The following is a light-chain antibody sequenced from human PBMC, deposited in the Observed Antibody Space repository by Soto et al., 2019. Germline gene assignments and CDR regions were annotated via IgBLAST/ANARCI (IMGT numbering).Light chain of an antibody. Sequence: QSLLTQPASVSGSPGQSSTVSCTGTSSDIHYYKFVSWYQQHPGKAPKRSIYEVTRRPSGVSDRFSGSKSRNMASLTISGLQAEDEADYYCTSYARSGYVFGTGTQVTVL. CDR3: TSYARSGYV. V-gene: IGLV2-14*01. CDR2: EVT. J-gene: IGLJ1*01. CDR1: SSDIHYYKF.